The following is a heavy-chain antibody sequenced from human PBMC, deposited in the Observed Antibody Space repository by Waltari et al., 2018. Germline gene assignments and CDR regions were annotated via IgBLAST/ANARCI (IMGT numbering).Heavy chain of an antibody. CDR2: INHSGRT. V-gene: IGHV4-34*01. CDR3: AQDGSGRGTPDY. CDR1: GGSFSGYY. Sequence: QVQLQQWGAGLLKPSETLSLTCAVYGGSFSGYYWSATRQPPGKGLEWIGEINHSGRTDYNPSLKSRVTISADTSKNQFSLKLSSVTAADTAVYYCAQDGSGRGTPDYWGQGTLVTVSS. J-gene: IGHJ4*02. D-gene: IGHD3-10*01.